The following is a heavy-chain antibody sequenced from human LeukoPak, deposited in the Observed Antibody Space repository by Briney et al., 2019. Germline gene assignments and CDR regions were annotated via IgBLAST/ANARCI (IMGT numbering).Heavy chain of an antibody. CDR2: ISSSSSDI. CDR1: GFTFSSYS. Sequence: GGSLRLSCAASGFTFSSYSMNWVRQAPGKGLEWVSSISSSSSDIYYADSVKGRFTISRDNAKNSLYLKLNSLRAEDTAVYYCARDNSRILWFGELSDYMDVWGKGTTVTVSS. CDR3: ARDNSRILWFGELSDYMDV. V-gene: IGHV3-21*01. D-gene: IGHD3-10*01. J-gene: IGHJ6*03.